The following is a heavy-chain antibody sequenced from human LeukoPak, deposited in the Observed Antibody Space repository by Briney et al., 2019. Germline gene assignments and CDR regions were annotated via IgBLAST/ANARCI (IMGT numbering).Heavy chain of an antibody. D-gene: IGHD3-3*01. Sequence: SETLSLTCTVSGGSISSGSYYWSWIRQPGGKGLEWIGRIYTSGSTNYNPSLKSRVTISVDTSKNQFSLKLSSVTAADTAVYYCAQATWSGYHDAFDIWGQGTMVTVSS. J-gene: IGHJ3*02. CDR1: GGSISSGSYY. CDR2: IYTSGST. CDR3: AQATWSGYHDAFDI. V-gene: IGHV4-61*02.